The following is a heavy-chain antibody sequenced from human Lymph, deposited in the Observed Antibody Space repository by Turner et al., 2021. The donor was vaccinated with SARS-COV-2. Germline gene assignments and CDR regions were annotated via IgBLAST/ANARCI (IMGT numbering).Heavy chain of an antibody. Sequence: QVQLVQSGAEVKKPGASVKVSCKAPGYTFTSYDINWVRQATGQGLEWMGWMNPNSGNTGYAKKFQGRVTMTRNTSISTAYMEVSSLRSEDTAVYYCARGRYSGGGMDVWGQGTTVTVSS. CDR2: MNPNSGNT. J-gene: IGHJ6*02. CDR3: ARGRYSGGGMDV. CDR1: GYTFTSYD. D-gene: IGHD1-26*01. V-gene: IGHV1-8*02.